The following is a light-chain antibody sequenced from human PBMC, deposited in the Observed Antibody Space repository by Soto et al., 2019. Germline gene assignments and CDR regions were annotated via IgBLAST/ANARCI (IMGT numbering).Light chain of an antibody. V-gene: IGLV2-11*01. CDR1: SSDVGGYNY. J-gene: IGLJ2*01. CDR3: CSYAGSYTGV. CDR2: DVS. Sequence: QSALTQPRSVSGSPGQSVTISCTGTSSDVGGYNYVSWYQQHPGKAPKLMIYDVSKRPSGVPDRFSGSKSGNTASLTISGLQAEDEADYYCCSYAGSYTGVFGGGTKRPS.